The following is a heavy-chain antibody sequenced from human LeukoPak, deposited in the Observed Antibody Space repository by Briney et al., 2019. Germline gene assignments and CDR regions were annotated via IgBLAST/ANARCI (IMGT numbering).Heavy chain of an antibody. J-gene: IGHJ6*02. Sequence: ASVKVSCKASGGTFSSYTISWVRQAPGQGLEWMGRIIPILGIANYAQKFQGRVTITADKSTGTAYMELSSLRSEDTAVYYCARSYSSSSLRYYYYYGMDVWGQGTTVTVSS. CDR3: ARSYSSSSLRYYYYYGMDV. V-gene: IGHV1-69*02. CDR2: IIPILGIA. CDR1: GGTFSSYT. D-gene: IGHD6-6*01.